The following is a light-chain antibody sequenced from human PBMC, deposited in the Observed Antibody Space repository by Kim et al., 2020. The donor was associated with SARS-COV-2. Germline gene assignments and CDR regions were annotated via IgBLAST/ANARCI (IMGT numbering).Light chain of an antibody. CDR1: QSISYYY. J-gene: IGKJ4*01. Sequence: LSPGERATLSCRASQSISYYYLAWYQQKPGQAPRLLIYGTSNRDTGIPDRFSGSGSGTDFTLTISRLESEDFAVYYCQQYGGALTFGGGTKVDIK. CDR3: QQYGGALT. CDR2: GTS. V-gene: IGKV3-20*01.